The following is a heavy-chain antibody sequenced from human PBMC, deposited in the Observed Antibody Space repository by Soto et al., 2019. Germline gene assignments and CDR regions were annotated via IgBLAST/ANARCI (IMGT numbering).Heavy chain of an antibody. J-gene: IGHJ4*02. CDR3: ARVTGIRQGFDT. D-gene: IGHD3-9*01. CDR1: GGSVSSAHYS. V-gene: IGHV4-30-2*01. Sequence: QLQLQESGSRLVKPSQTLSLTCAVSGGSVSSAHYSWGWIRQPPGKGLEWVGYIYHTGATFYNPSLKRRGTISVDRSKNHFSLKLSSVTAADTAVYFCARVTGIRQGFDTWGQGTLVTVSS. CDR2: IYHTGAT.